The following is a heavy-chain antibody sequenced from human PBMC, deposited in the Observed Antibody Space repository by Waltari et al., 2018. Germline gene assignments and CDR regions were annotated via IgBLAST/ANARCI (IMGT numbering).Heavy chain of an antibody. CDR1: GGSFSGYY. J-gene: IGHJ4*02. CDR3: ARLYGDYIWGSYRRGYFDY. D-gene: IGHD3-16*02. CDR2: INHSGST. Sequence: QVQLQQWGAGLLKPSETLSLTCAVYGGSFSGYYWSWIRQPPGKGLEWIGEINHSGSTNYNPSLKSRVTISVDTSKNQFSLKLSSVTAADTAVYYCARLYGDYIWGSYRRGYFDYWGQGTLVTVSS. V-gene: IGHV4-34*01.